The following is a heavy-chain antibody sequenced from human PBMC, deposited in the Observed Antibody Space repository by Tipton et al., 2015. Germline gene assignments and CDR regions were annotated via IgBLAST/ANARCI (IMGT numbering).Heavy chain of an antibody. D-gene: IGHD3-3*01. CDR2: IKSKTDGGTT. J-gene: IGHJ6*02. CDR1: GFTFSNAW. Sequence: SLRLSCAVSGFTFSNAWMSWVRQASGKGLEWVGRIKSKTDGGTTDYAAPVKGRFAISRGNAKNSLYLQMNSLRAEDTALYYCAKDEYHDFWYYGMDAWGQGTTVTVSS. CDR3: AKDEYHDFWYYGMDA. V-gene: IGHV3-15*05.